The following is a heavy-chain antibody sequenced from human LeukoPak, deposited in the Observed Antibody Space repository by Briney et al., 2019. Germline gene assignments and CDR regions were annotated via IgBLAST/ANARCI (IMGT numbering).Heavy chain of an antibody. Sequence: GGSLRLSCAASGFTFDDYGMSWVRQAPGKGLEWVSGIRNGGSTGYADSVKGRFTISRDNAKNSLYLQMNSLRAEDTALYHCAGERGDGYNSKEYYFDYWGQGILVTVSS. J-gene: IGHJ4*02. CDR3: AGERGDGYNSKEYYFDY. CDR2: IRNGGST. CDR1: GFTFDDYG. D-gene: IGHD5-24*01. V-gene: IGHV3-20*01.